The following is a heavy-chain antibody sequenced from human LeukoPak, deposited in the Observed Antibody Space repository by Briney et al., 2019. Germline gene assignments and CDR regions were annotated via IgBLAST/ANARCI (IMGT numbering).Heavy chain of an antibody. Sequence: SVKVSCKASGGTFSSYAISWVRQAPGQGLEWMGRIIPIFGIANYAQKFQGRVTITADKSTSTAYMELSSLRSEDTAVYYCARGFPSPRRYCSSTSCYGGLNWFDPWGQGTLVTVSS. J-gene: IGHJ5*02. V-gene: IGHV1-69*04. CDR2: IIPIFGIA. CDR1: GGTFSSYA. D-gene: IGHD2-2*01. CDR3: ARGFPSPRRYCSSTSCYGGLNWFDP.